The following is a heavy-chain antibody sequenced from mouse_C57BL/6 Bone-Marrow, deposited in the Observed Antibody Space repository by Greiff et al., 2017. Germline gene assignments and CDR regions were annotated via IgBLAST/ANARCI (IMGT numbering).Heavy chain of an antibody. CDR2: INPYNGGT. D-gene: IGHD1-1*01. V-gene: IGHV1-19*01. Sequence: VQLKESGPVLVKPGASVKMSCKASGYTFTDYYMNWVKQSHGKSLEWIGVINPYNGGTSYNQKFKGKATLTVDKSSSTAYMELNSLTSEDSAVYYCARWYYGSSFGYFDVWGTGTTVTVSS. CDR1: GYTFTDYY. J-gene: IGHJ1*03. CDR3: ARWYYGSSFGYFDV.